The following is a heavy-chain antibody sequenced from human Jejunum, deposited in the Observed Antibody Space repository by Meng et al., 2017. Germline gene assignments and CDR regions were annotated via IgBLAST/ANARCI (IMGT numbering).Heavy chain of an antibody. CDR1: GDSISSNNR. Sequence: QVQLKESGPGLVRPSGTLHLTCSVSGDSISSNNRWTWVRQPPGRGLEWIGEIYHGGDTNYNPSLTSPVTISVDKSKNQFTLRLNSVTAADTAIYYCARDWGCRDGYCFSGLLEFWGQGILVTVSS. V-gene: IGHV4-4*02. CDR2: IYHGGDT. D-gene: IGHD2-15*01. J-gene: IGHJ4*02. CDR3: ARDWGCRDGYCFSGLLEF.